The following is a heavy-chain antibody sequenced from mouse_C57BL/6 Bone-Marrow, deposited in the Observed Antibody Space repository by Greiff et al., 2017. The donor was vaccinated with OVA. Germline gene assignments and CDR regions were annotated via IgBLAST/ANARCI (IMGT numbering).Heavy chain of an antibody. Sequence: EVQRVESGGDLVKPGGSLKLSCAASGFTFSSYGLSWVRPTPDTRLAWVATISSGGSYTYYPDSVKGRFTISRDNAKNTLYLQMSSLKSEDTAMYYCATLYGYDGGTWFAYWGQGTLVTVSA. D-gene: IGHD2-2*01. CDR1: GFTFSSYG. CDR2: ISSGGSYT. V-gene: IGHV5-6*01. CDR3: ATLYGYDGGTWFAY. J-gene: IGHJ3*01.